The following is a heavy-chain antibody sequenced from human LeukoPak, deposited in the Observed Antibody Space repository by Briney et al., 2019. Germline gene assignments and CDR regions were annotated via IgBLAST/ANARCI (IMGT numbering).Heavy chain of an antibody. CDR2: ISDGGGNT. J-gene: IGHJ6*03. CDR3: AKDFGFWSGYPLYYYFYIDV. V-gene: IGHV3-23*01. Sequence: GGSLRLSCVAGFAFSNYAMSWVRQAPGKGLEWISVISDGGGNTYYADSVKGRFTISRDNSKNTLYLQMNSLRVEDTAVYYCAKDFGFWSGYPLYYYFYIDVWGKGTTVTVSS. CDR1: GFAFSNYA. D-gene: IGHD3-3*01.